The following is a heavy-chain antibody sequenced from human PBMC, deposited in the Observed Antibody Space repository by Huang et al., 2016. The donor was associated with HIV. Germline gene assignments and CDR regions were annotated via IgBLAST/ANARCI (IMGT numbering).Heavy chain of an antibody. CDR2: FDPEEGET. J-gene: IGHJ3*02. CDR3: ATSTPDVGAGVLRSAFDI. CDR1: GYTVSELS. Sequence: QVQLVESGAELKKPGASVRVSCKVSGYTVSELSLHWVRQAPEKGIEWMGGFDPEEGETIYAQRLQGRVPMTEDTSTDSAYMELSSLRPEDTAVYYCATSTPDVGAGVLRSAFDIWGQGTMVTVSS. V-gene: IGHV1-24*01. D-gene: IGHD2-15*01.